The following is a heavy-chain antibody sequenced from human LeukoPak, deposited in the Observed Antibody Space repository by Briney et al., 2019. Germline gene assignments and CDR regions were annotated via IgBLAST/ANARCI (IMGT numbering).Heavy chain of an antibody. CDR2: ITWKSHRT. CDR1: GFTFDDNT. CDR3: ASEVGYRSLGY. J-gene: IGHJ4*02. V-gene: IGHV3-43*01. Sequence: QPGGSLRLSCAASGFTFDDNTMHWVRQTPGRSLEWVSFITWKSHRTHYADSVRGRFTVSRDNSKDSMHLEMNSLKTEDTGLYHCASEVGYRSLGYLGQGTLVTVSS. D-gene: IGHD3-3*01.